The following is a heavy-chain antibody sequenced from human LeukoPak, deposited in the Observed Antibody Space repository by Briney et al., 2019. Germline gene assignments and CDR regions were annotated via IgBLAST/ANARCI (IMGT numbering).Heavy chain of an antibody. Sequence: PSETLSLTCSVSGDSISGYYWNWIRQSPEKGLEWIAYIRSSGSINYNPSLRSRATISLDTSKNQFSLRLTSVTAADTAVYYCARMATIRGDEYHFDFWGQGTLVTVSS. J-gene: IGHJ4*02. V-gene: IGHV4-59*01. CDR2: IRSSGSI. D-gene: IGHD5-24*01. CDR3: ARMATIRGDEYHFDF. CDR1: GDSISGYY.